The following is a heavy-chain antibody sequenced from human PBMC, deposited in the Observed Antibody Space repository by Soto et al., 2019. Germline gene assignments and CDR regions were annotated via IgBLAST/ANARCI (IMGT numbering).Heavy chain of an antibody. J-gene: IGHJ4*02. D-gene: IGHD2-21*01. Sequence: QVQLQQWGAGLLKPSETLSVTCGVYGGSLTGYSWSWIRQPPGKGLEWIGKINQSGRTYHNPPRKRRVTISVDTSKKQFSLNLSSVTAADTAVYYWARGLLWSVGGLYYVDNWGQGTLVTVSS. CDR2: INQSGRT. CDR3: ARGLLWSVGGLYYVDN. V-gene: IGHV4-34*01. CDR1: GGSLTGYS.